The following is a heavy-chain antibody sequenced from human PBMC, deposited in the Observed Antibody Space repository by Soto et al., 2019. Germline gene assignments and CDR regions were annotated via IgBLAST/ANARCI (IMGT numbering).Heavy chain of an antibody. CDR3: AKDHVDTAMGDYYGKDV. CDR2: ISGSGGST. CDR1: GFTFSSYA. Sequence: EVQLLESGGGLVQPGGSLRLSYAASGFTFSSYAMSWVRQAPGKGLEWVSAISGSGGSTYYADSVKGRFTISRDNSKNTLYLQMNSLRAEDTAVYYCAKDHVDTAMGDYYGKDVWGQGTTVTVSS. V-gene: IGHV3-23*01. D-gene: IGHD5-18*01. J-gene: IGHJ6*02.